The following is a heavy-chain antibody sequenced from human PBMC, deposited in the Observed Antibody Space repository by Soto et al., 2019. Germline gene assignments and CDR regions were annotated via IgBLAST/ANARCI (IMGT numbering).Heavy chain of an antibody. CDR3: ARATPGIAVAGPFDY. CDR2: ISAYNGNT. D-gene: IGHD6-13*01. V-gene: IGHV1-18*01. CDR1: GYTLNSCG. J-gene: IGHJ4*02. Sequence: ASVELSCKASGYTLNSCGMRWVRQENEQGLEWMGWISAYNGNTNYAQKLQGRVTMTTDTSTSTAYMELRSLRSDDTAVYYCARATPGIAVAGPFDYWGQGTLVTVSS.